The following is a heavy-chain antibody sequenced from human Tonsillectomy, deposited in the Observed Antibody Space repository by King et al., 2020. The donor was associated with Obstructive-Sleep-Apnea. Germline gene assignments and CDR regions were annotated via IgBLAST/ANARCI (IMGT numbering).Heavy chain of an antibody. D-gene: IGHD3-22*01. Sequence: VQLVESGGGVVQPGGSLRLSCAASGFTFNTYGMHWVRQAPGKGLEWVAFIRYDARKIYYTDSVKGRFTISRDNSKNSLYLDMYSLRGEDAAVYYCAKDGETVKPRDYYYGMDVWGQGATVTVSS. V-gene: IGHV3-30*02. CDR1: GFTFNTYG. CDR2: IRYDARKI. J-gene: IGHJ6*02. CDR3: AKDGETVKPRDYYYGMDV.